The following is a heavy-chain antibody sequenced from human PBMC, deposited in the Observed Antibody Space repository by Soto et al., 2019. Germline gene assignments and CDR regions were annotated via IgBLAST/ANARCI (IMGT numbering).Heavy chain of an antibody. CDR1: GFPFSSYA. CDR2: ISYDGSDK. D-gene: IGHD3-22*01. CDR3: ARDYYKYYDSSGYYRSPAY. V-gene: IGHV3-30-3*01. Sequence: GGSMRLSCAASGFPFSSYAMHWVRQAPGKGLEWVALISYDGSDKDYADSVKGRFTTSRDNSRNTLFLQMNSLRAEDTAVYYCARDYYKYYDSSGYYRSPAYWGQGTLVTVSS. J-gene: IGHJ4*02.